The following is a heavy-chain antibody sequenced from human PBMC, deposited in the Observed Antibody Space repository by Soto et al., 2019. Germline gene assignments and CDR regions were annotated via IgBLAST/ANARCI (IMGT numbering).Heavy chain of an antibody. J-gene: IGHJ4*02. V-gene: IGHV3-30*18. CDR1: GFTFSDYA. CDR3: AKGGRQWLVTSDFNY. D-gene: IGHD6-19*01. CDR2: VSHDGRNT. Sequence: VPLVESGGGVVQPGRSLRLSCAASGFTFSDYAMHWVRQAPGKGLEWVAVVSHDGRNTRYADSVKGRFTISRDSSKNTVSLEMTSLRAEDTAVYYCAKGGRQWLVTSDFNYWGQGALVTVAS.